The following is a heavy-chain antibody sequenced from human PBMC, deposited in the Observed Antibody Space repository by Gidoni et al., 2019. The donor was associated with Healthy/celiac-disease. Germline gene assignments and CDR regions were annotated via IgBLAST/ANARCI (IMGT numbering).Heavy chain of an antibody. CDR3: AVFLEWLFRDY. D-gene: IGHD3-3*01. CDR2: IIPIFGTA. J-gene: IGHJ4*02. V-gene: IGHV1-69*06. Sequence: QVQLVQSGAEGKKPGSSVKVSCKVSGGTFSSYAISWVRQAPGQGLEWMGGIIPIFGTANYAQKFQGRVTITADKSTSTAYMELSSLRSEDTAVYYCAVFLEWLFRDYWGQGTLVTVSS. CDR1: GGTFSSYA.